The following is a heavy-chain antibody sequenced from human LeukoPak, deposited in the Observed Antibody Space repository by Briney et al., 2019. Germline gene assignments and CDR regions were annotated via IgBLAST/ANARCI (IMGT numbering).Heavy chain of an antibody. V-gene: IGHV3-30-3*01. J-gene: IGHJ6*02. CDR2: IAYDGTNI. Sequence: GGSLRLSCAASQFTFNIYPMHWVRQAPGKGLEWVATIAYDGTNIFYADSVRGRFTISRDNSKSALFLEMDSLRGEDTAVYYCAREPYDISGYGMDVWGQGTMVTVSS. CDR3: AREPYDISGYGMDV. CDR1: QFTFNIYP. D-gene: IGHD3-22*01.